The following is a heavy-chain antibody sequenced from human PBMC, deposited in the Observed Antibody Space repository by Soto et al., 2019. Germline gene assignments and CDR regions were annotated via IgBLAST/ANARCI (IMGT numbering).Heavy chain of an antibody. CDR3: AKDRSPSGSAEHDAFDX. Sequence: GGSLRLSCAASGFTFSRYAMSWVRQAPGKGLEWVSAISGSGGSTYYADSVKGRFTISRDNSKSTLYLQMNSLRAEDTAVYYCAKDRSPSGSAEHDAFDXWGQGTMVTVSS. V-gene: IGHV3-23*01. D-gene: IGHD5-12*01. J-gene: IGHJ3*02. CDR1: GFTFSRYA. CDR2: ISGSGGST.